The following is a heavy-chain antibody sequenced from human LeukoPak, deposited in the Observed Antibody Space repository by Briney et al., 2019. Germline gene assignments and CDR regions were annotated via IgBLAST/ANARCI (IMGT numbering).Heavy chain of an antibody. J-gene: IGHJ6*03. V-gene: IGHV4-34*01. Sequence: SETLSLTCAVYVGSFSGYYWSWIRQPPGKGRVWIGEINHSGSTNYNSSLKSRVTISVDTSKNQFSLKLSSVTAADTAVYYCARGYYGSGSHCCHMDVWGKGTTITVS. CDR1: VGSFSGYY. D-gene: IGHD3-10*01. CDR2: INHSGST. CDR3: ARGYYGSGSHCCHMDV.